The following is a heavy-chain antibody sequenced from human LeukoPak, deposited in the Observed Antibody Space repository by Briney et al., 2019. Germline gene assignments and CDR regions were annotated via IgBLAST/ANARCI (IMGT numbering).Heavy chain of an antibody. Sequence: GGSLRLSCAASGFTFSTYSGNWIRQAPGKGLEWVANIKQDGSEKYYVDSVKGRFTISRDNAKNSLYLQMNSLRAEDTAVYYCAREPVLLWFGELSYFDYWGQGTLVTVSS. CDR3: AREPVLLWFGELSYFDY. CDR1: GFTFSTYS. V-gene: IGHV3-7*01. CDR2: IKQDGSEK. J-gene: IGHJ4*02. D-gene: IGHD3-10*01.